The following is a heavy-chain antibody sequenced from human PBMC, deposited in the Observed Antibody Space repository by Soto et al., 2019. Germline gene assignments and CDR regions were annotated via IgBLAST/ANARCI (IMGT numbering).Heavy chain of an antibody. CDR1: GFTVSNAW. CDR2: IKSKTDGGTT. CDR3: TTGLARSSGGGGAFDI. J-gene: IGHJ3*02. V-gene: IGHV3-15*07. Sequence: EVQLVESGGGLVKPGGSLRLSCAASGFTVSNAWMNWVRQAPGKGLEWVGRIKSKTDGGTTDYAAPVKGRFTISRDDSKNTLYLQMNSLKTEDTAVHYCTTGLARSSGGGGAFDIWGQGTMVTVSS. D-gene: IGHD3-10*01.